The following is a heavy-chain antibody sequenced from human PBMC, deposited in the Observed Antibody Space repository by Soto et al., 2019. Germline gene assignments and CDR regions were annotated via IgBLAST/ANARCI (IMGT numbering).Heavy chain of an antibody. V-gene: IGHV3-64D*06. Sequence: GGSLRLSCSASGFTFRIYTMLWVRQAPGKGLEYVSAISDAGGGTYYADSVKGRFTISRDDPKNTLYLQMSNLRAEDTAVYYCVTRYSSGWSEIYWGQGTLVTVSS. CDR2: ISDAGGGT. CDR3: VTRYSSGWSEIY. J-gene: IGHJ4*02. D-gene: IGHD6-19*01. CDR1: GFTFRIYT.